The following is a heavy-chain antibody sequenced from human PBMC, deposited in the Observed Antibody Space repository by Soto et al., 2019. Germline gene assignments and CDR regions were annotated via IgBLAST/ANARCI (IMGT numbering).Heavy chain of an antibody. J-gene: IGHJ3*02. Sequence: DVQLVESGGGLVQPGRSLRLSCVASGFTFDDYAMHWVWQAPGKGLEWVSGISWNSGTMAYADSVKGRFTISRDNAKNSLFLQMNSLRAEDTALYYCVKDMGTGGTRPGGNAIDIWGQGTKATVSS. CDR2: ISWNSGTM. CDR1: GFTFDDYA. CDR3: VKDMGTGGTRPGGNAIDI. V-gene: IGHV3-9*01. D-gene: IGHD2-8*02.